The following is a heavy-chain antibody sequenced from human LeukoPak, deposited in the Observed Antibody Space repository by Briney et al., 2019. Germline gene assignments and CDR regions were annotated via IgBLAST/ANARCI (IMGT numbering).Heavy chain of an antibody. CDR2: IKKTGSET. D-gene: IGHD2-15*01. CDR3: ARVDGYCSGGNCYSYFDS. CDR1: GFTSSHFW. J-gene: IGHJ4*02. V-gene: IGHV3-7*01. Sequence: PGGSLRLSCAASGFTSSHFWMSWVRQAPGKGLEWVAYIKKTGSETYYVDSVKGRFTITRDNTRNSLFLQMYSLRAEDTAVYFCARVDGYCSGGNCYSYFDSWGQGTLVTVSS.